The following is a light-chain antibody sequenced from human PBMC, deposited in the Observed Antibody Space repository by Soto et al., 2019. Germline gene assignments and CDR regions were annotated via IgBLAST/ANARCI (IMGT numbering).Light chain of an antibody. CDR3: QQYGSSPWT. J-gene: IGKJ1*01. V-gene: IGKV3-20*01. CDR2: GAS. CDR1: QSVSSSY. Sequence: EIVLTQSPGTLSLSPGERATLSCRASQSVSSSYLAWYQQKPGQAPRRLIYGASSRATGIPDRFSGSGSGPDFTLTISRPEPEDFAMYYCQQYGSSPWTFGQGTKVEIK.